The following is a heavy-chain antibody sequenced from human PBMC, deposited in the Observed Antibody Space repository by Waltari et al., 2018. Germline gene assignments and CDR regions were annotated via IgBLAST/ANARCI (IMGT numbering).Heavy chain of an antibody. V-gene: IGHV3-66*01. CDR2: MYGGGNS. CDR3: VTSPGGWFYFDD. Sequence: EVQLVDSGGGLVPWGGSLRLSCVASACPGRKKYIHRVRQAPGKGLEWVAVMYGGGNSFYADYVRGRFTISRDHSKNTLYLQMNSLRVEDTAVYYCVTSPGGWFYFDDWGQGALVTVSS. CDR1: ACPGRKKY. J-gene: IGHJ4*02. D-gene: IGHD6-19*01.